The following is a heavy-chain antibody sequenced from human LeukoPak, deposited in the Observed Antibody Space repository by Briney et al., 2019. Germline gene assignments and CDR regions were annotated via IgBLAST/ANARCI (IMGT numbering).Heavy chain of an antibody. Sequence: PGGSLRLSCAAPGFIFSRSNMNWVRQAPGKGLEWLSSISSRGTYIYYADSVKGRFIISRDNAKNSLYLQMNSLRAEDTAVCYCAELGITMIGGVWGKGTTVTISS. CDR3: AELGITMIGGV. V-gene: IGHV3-21*01. D-gene: IGHD3-10*02. CDR1: GFIFSRSN. J-gene: IGHJ6*04. CDR2: ISSRGTYI.